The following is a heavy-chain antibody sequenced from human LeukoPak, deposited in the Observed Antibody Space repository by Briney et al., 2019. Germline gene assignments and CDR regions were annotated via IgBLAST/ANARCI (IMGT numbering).Heavy chain of an antibody. Sequence: SETLSLTCTVSGGSISSYYWSWIRQPAGKGLEWIGRIYTSGSTNYNPSLKSRVTMSVDTSKNQFSLKLSSVTAADTAVYYCARAARLRYCSSASYSRVGYYFDYWGQGTLVTVSS. V-gene: IGHV4-4*07. J-gene: IGHJ4*02. CDR1: GGSISSYY. CDR2: IYTSGST. CDR3: ARAARLRYCSSASYSRVGYYFDY. D-gene: IGHD2-2*01.